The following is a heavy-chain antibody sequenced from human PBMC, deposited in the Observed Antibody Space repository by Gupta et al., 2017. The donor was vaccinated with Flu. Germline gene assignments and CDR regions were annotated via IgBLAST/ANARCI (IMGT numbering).Heavy chain of an antibody. CDR3: ARDYGSSGSGYFDY. J-gene: IGHJ4*02. Sequence: EVQLVESGGGLVKPGGPLRLSCAASGFTSSSHSMNWGRQAPGKGLEWVSSISSSSSYIYYADAGKGRFTISRDNAKNSLYLQMNSLRDEDTAVYYCARDYGSSGSGYFDYWGQGNLVTASS. V-gene: IGHV3-21*01. CDR1: GFTSSSHS. CDR2: ISSSSSYI. D-gene: IGHD6-13*01.